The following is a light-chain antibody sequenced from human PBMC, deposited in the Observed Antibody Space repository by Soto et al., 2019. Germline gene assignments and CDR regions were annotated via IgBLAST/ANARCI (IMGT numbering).Light chain of an antibody. Sequence: IVLTQSPGTLSLPPGERATLSCRASQSVSSSYLAWYQQKPGQAPRLLIYGASSRATGIPDRFSGSGSGTDFTLTISRLEPEDFAVYYCQQYGSSLITFGQGTRLEI. CDR2: GAS. J-gene: IGKJ5*01. CDR1: QSVSSSY. CDR3: QQYGSSLIT. V-gene: IGKV3-20*01.